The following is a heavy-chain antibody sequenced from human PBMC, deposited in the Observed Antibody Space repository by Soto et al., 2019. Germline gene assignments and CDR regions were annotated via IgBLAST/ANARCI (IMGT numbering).Heavy chain of an antibody. CDR3: GRVMIGTSRHTDSDY. V-gene: IGHV4-39*01. CDR1: GASISSRDYY. CDR2: IDYNGVT. J-gene: IGHJ4*02. D-gene: IGHD2-2*01. Sequence: SETLSLTCSVSGASISSRDYYWGWIRQTPGKGLEWIGNIDYNGVTYYNPSLKSRVTVSKDTSENQFSLKVASVTAADTAIYYCGRVMIGTSRHTDSDYWGQGTQVTVSS.